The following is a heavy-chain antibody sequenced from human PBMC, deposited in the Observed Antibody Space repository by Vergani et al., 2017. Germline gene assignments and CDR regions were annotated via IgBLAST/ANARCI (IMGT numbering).Heavy chain of an antibody. V-gene: IGHV4-34*01. CDR1: GGSFSYYY. D-gene: IGHD1-1*01. Sequence: QVQLQQWGAGLLKPSETLSLTCAVYGGSFSYYYWSWIRQPPGQGLEWIGEINHSGSTNYNPSVKTRVTISVGTSKNQFSLKLSSVTAADTAVYYCARGPSAGWNDGWGQGTLVTVSS. CDR3: ARGPSAGWNDG. CDR2: INHSGST. J-gene: IGHJ4*02.